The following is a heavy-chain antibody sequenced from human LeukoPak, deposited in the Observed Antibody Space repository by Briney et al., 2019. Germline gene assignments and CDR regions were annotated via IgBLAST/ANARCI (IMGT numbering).Heavy chain of an antibody. CDR2: TYYRSKWYN. CDR3: ARDLGNSGWYTFDY. Sequence: SQTLSLTCALSGDSVSSNNGAWNWIRQSPSRGLEWLGRTYYRSKWYNDYAESMKGRITINPDTSKNQFSLQLNSVTPEDTAMYYCARDLGNSGWYTFDYWGQGTLVTVSS. D-gene: IGHD6-19*01. CDR1: GDSVSSNNGA. J-gene: IGHJ4*02. V-gene: IGHV6-1*01.